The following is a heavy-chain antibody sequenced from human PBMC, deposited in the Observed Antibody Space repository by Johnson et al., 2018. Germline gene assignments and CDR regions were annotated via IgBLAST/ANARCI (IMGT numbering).Heavy chain of an antibody. CDR1: GFTFSAYG. Sequence: QVQLVESGGGVVQPGRSLRLSCAASGFTFSAYGMHWVRQAPGKGLEWVAVISYDGSNKYYADSVKGRFTISRDNSKNTLYLQINSLRAEDTAVYYCAKDWEVAAVDTGGYFHHWGQGTLVTVSS. D-gene: IGHD6-13*01. CDR3: AKDWEVAAVDTGGYFHH. V-gene: IGHV3-30*18. CDR2: ISYDGSNK. J-gene: IGHJ1*01.